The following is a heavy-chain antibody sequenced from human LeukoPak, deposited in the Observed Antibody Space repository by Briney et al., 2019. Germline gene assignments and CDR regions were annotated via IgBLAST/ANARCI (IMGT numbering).Heavy chain of an antibody. CDR2: IYYSGST. CDR3: ARDLSMFNNWFDP. V-gene: IGHV4-59*12. CDR1: GGSISSYY. D-gene: IGHD3-10*02. J-gene: IGHJ5*02. Sequence: KSSETLSLTCTVSGGSISSYYWSWIRQPPGKGLEWIGYIYYSGSTNYNPSLKSRVTISVDTSKNQFSLKLSSVTAADTAVYYCARDLSMFNNWFDPWGQGTLVTVSS.